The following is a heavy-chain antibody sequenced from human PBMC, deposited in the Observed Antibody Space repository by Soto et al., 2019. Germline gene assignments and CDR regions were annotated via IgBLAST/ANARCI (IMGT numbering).Heavy chain of an antibody. Sequence: QVQLVESGGGVVQPGRCLRVSCAASGVTFSSYGMHWVRQAPGKGLEWVAVIWYDGSNKYYADSVKGRFTISRDNSKNTLYLQMNSLRAEDTAVYYCARIVGATNYWGQGTLVTVSS. V-gene: IGHV3-33*01. J-gene: IGHJ4*02. CDR3: ARIVGATNY. CDR2: IWYDGSNK. CDR1: GVTFSSYG. D-gene: IGHD1-26*01.